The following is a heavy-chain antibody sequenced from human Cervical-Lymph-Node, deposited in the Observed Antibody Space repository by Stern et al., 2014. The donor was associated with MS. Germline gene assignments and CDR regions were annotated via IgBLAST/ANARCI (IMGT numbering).Heavy chain of an antibody. D-gene: IGHD6-13*01. CDR3: VRDQGGIAAS. Sequence: EQLVQSGAEVKKPGSSMKVSCKASGGSFSSLDISWVRQAPGQGLEWLGGIMSMFGTTKYAQKVQDRVTIVADESTNTVNMELSSLRSEDTAVYFCVRDQGGIAASWGQGTLVTVSS. V-gene: IGHV1-69*01. CDR1: GGSFSSLD. J-gene: IGHJ4*02. CDR2: IMSMFGTT.